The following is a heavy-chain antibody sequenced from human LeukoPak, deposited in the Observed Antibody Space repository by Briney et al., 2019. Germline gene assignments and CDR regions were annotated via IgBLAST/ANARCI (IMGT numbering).Heavy chain of an antibody. D-gene: IGHD2-2*01. CDR1: GGSISSSSYY. CDR2: IYYSGST. Sequence: NPSETLSPTCTVSGGSISSSSYYWGWIRQPPGKGLEWIGSIYYSGSTYYNPSLKSRVTISVDTSKNQFSLKLSCVTAADTAVYYCARSPTVSVGYCSSVTCQADYWGQGTLVTVSS. CDR3: ARSPTVSVGYCSSVTCQADY. J-gene: IGHJ4*02. V-gene: IGHV4-39*01.